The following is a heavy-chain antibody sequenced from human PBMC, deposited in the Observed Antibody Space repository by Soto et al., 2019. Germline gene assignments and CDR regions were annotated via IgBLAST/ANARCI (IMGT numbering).Heavy chain of an antibody. CDR3: ARHGHSSGWYDYFDY. CDR1: GGSISSSSYY. V-gene: IGHV4-39*01. CDR2: IYYSGST. J-gene: IGHJ4*02. Sequence: EPLSLTCTVSGGSISSSSYYWGWIRQPPGKGLEWIGSIYYSGSTYYNPSLKSRVTISVDTSKNQFSLKLSSVTAADTAVYYCARHGHSSGWYDYFDYWGQGTLVTISS. D-gene: IGHD6-19*01.